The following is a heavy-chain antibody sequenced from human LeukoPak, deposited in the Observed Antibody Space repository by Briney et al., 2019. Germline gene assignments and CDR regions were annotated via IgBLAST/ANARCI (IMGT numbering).Heavy chain of an antibody. CDR2: MNPNSGNT. J-gene: IGHJ4*02. D-gene: IGHD3-3*01. V-gene: IGHV1-8*03. CDR3: ARGILRFLEWLRTELDY. Sequence: ASVKVSCKASGYTFTSYDINWVRQATGHGLEWMGWMNPNSGNTGYAQKFQGRVTITRNTSISTAYMDLSSLRSEDTAVYYCARGILRFLEWLRTELDYWGQGTLVTVSS. CDR1: GYTFTSYD.